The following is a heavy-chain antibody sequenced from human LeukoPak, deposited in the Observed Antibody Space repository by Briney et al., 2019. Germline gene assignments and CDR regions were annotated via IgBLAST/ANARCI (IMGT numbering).Heavy chain of an antibody. CDR2: IIPIFGTA. CDR1: GGTFSSYA. J-gene: IGHJ4*02. D-gene: IGHD3-3*02. V-gene: IGHV1-69*06. CDR3: ARLRRSRLAEFDY. Sequence: GASVKVSCKASGGTFSSYAISWVRQAPGQGLEWMGGIIPIFGTANYAQTFQGRVTITADKSTSTAYMELSSLRSEDTAVYYCARLRRSRLAEFDYWGQGTLVTVSS.